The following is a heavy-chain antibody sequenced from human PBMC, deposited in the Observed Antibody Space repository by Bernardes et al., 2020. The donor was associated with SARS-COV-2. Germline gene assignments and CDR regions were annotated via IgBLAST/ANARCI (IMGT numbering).Heavy chain of an antibody. CDR3: AREIQLWLSRGMDV. D-gene: IGHD5-18*01. Sequence: GGSLRLSCAASGFTFSSYEMNWVRQAPGKGLEWVSYISSSGSTIYYADSVKGRFTISRDNAKNSLYLQMNSLRAEDTAVYYCAREIQLWLSRGMDVWGQGTTVTVSS. CDR2: ISSSGSTI. CDR1: GFTFSSYE. J-gene: IGHJ6*02. V-gene: IGHV3-48*03.